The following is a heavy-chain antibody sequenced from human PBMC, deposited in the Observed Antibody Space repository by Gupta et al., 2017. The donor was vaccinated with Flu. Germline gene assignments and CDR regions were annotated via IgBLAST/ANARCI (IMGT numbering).Heavy chain of an antibody. J-gene: IGHJ4*02. V-gene: IGHV3-23*01. Sequence: SRYAMSWVRQAPGKGLEWVSAISGSGGSTYYADSVKGRFTISRDNSKSTLYLQMNSLRAEDTAVYYCASYIAARAMNFDYWGQGTLVTVSS. CDR1: SRYA. CDR3: ASYIAARAMNFDY. D-gene: IGHD6-6*01. CDR2: ISGSGGST.